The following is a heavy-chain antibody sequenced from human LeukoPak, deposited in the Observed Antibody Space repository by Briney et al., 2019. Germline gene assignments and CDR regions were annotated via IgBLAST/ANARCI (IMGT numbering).Heavy chain of an antibody. V-gene: IGHV1-2*04. CDR1: GYTFTGYY. J-gene: IGHJ4*02. CDR3: ARAPYYYGSGSYYEFDY. Sequence: ASVTVSCKASGYTFTGYYMHWVRQAPGQGLEWMGWINPNSGGTNYAQKFQGWVTMTRDTSISTAYMELSRLRSDDTAVYYCARAPYYYGSGSYYEFDYWGQGTLVTVSS. CDR2: INPNSGGT. D-gene: IGHD3-10*01.